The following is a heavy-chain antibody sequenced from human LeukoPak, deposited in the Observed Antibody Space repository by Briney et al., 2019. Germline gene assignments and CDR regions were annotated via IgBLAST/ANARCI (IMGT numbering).Heavy chain of an antibody. J-gene: IGHJ3*02. CDR1: GGSISSGGYY. D-gene: IGHD3-9*01. CDR3: ARDSGWDSRARAFDI. V-gene: IGHV4-30-2*01. Sequence: PSQTLSLTCTVSGGSISSGGYYWSWIRQPPGKGLEWIGYIYHSGSTYYNPSLKSRVTISVDRSKNQFSLKLSSVTAADTAVYYCARDSGWDSRARAFDIWGQGTMVTVSS. CDR2: IYHSGST.